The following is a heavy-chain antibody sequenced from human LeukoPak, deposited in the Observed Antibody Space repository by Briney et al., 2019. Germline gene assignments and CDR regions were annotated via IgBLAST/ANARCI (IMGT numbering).Heavy chain of an antibody. CDR2: IYYSGST. Sequence: PSETLSLTCTVSGGSISSSSYYWGWLRQPPGKGLESIGSIYYSGSTYYNPSLKSRVTISVDTSKNQFSLKLSSVTAADTAVYYCASGDYGGNRYWGQGTLVTVSS. J-gene: IGHJ4*02. CDR1: GGSISSSSYY. V-gene: IGHV4-39*01. CDR3: ASGDYGGNRY. D-gene: IGHD4-23*01.